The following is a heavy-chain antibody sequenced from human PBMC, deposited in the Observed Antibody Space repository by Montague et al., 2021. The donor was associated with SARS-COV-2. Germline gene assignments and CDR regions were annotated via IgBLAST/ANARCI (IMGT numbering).Heavy chain of an antibody. V-gene: IGHV4-39*01. D-gene: IGHD1-7*01. J-gene: IGHJ4*02. CDR3: ARLLLELPGDY. CDR2: IYYSGST. Sequence: SETLSLTCTVSGGSISGSNYYWAWIRQPPGKGLEWIGSIYYSGSTYDNPSLKGRVSISVDTSKNQFSLKLNSVTAADTAVYYCARLLLELPGDYWGQETLVTVSP. CDR1: GGSISGSNYY.